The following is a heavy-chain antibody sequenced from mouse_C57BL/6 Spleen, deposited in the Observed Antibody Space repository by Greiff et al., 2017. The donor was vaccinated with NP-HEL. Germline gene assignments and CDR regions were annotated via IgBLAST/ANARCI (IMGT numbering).Heavy chain of an antibody. CDR1: GYSITSGYY. CDR3: AELTGTNYFDY. J-gene: IGHJ2*01. V-gene: IGHV3-6*01. Sequence: EVKLMESGPGLVKPSQSLSLTCSVTGYSITSGYYWNWIRQFPGNKLEWMGYISYDGSNNYNPSLKNRISITRDTSKNQFFLKLNSVTTEDTATYYCAELTGTNYFDYWGQGTTLTVSS. D-gene: IGHD4-1*01. CDR2: ISYDGSN.